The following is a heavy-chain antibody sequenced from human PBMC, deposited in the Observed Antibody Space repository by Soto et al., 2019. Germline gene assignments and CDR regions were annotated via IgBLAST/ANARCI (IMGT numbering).Heavy chain of an antibody. CDR1: DGSFSGYY. Sequence: QVQLQQRGAGLWKPSETLSLTCTVSDGSFSGYYWSGIRQPPGKGLEWIGDIDHSGSTHYSPSLKSRLTMSVDTSKNQFSLHLTSVTASDTALYYCARGRPPRYWGQGTLVTVSS. CDR3: ARGRPPRY. CDR2: IDHSGST. J-gene: IGHJ4*02. V-gene: IGHV4-34*02.